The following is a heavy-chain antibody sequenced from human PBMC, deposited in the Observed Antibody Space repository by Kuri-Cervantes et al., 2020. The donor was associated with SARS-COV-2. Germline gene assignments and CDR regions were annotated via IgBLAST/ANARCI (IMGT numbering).Heavy chain of an antibody. Sequence: GESLKISCVASGFTFSNYDMHWVRQAPGKGLEWVSSISTSGGDTNYADSLKGRFTISRDNSKNTLYLQMNSLRVEDTAVYYCASVSTMGVSLDWGQGTLVTVSS. CDR2: ISTSGGDT. CDR3: ASVSTMGVSLD. V-gene: IGHV3-23*01. CDR1: GFTFSNYD. J-gene: IGHJ4*01. D-gene: IGHD5-24*01.